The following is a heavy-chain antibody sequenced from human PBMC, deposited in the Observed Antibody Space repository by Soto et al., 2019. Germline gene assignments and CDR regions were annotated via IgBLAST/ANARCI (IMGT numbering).Heavy chain of an antibody. D-gene: IGHD1-26*01. Sequence: QVQLVQSGAEVKKPGSSVKVSCKASGGTFSSYAISWVRQAPGQGLEWMGGIIPIFGTANYAQKFQGRVTITADESTNTAYMELSSLRSEDTAVYYCASGQWELHPRAFDIWGQGTMVTVSS. V-gene: IGHV1-69*12. CDR3: ASGQWELHPRAFDI. J-gene: IGHJ3*02. CDR2: IIPIFGTA. CDR1: GGTFSSYA.